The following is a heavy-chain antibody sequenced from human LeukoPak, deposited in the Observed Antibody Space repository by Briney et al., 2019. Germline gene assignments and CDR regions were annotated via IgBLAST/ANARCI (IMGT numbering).Heavy chain of an antibody. Sequence: SETLSLTCAVYGGSFSGYCWSWIRQPPGKGLEWIGEINHSGSTNYNPSLKSRVTISVDTSKNQFSLKLSSVTAADTAVYYCARPHDSSGYQQYYYYMDVWGKGTTVTVSS. CDR1: GGSFSGYC. CDR2: INHSGST. CDR3: ARPHDSSGYQQYYYYMDV. D-gene: IGHD3-22*01. V-gene: IGHV4-34*01. J-gene: IGHJ6*03.